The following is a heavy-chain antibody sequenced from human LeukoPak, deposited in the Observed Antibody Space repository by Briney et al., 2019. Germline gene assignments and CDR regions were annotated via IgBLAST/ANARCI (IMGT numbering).Heavy chain of an antibody. V-gene: IGHV1-8*03. CDR3: ARLFQRNELNYYDSSGYSLGY. CDR2: MNPNSGNT. Sequence: EASVKVSCKASGYTFTSYDINWVRQATGQGLEWMGWMNPNSGNTGYAQKFQGRITITRNTSIRTAYMELSSLRSEDTAVYYCARLFQRNELNYYDSSGYSLGYWGQGTLVTVSS. CDR1: GYTFTSYD. J-gene: IGHJ4*02. D-gene: IGHD3-22*01.